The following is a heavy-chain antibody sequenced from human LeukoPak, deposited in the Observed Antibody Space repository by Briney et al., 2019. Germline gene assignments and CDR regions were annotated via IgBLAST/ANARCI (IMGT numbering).Heavy chain of an antibody. CDR3: AKDAARGGSYYGGSGTYFDY. CDR2: ISSGSSTI. Sequence: GGSLRLSCSASGFTFSTYTMNWVRQAPGKGLEWVSYISSGSSTIYYADSVKGRFTISRDNAKNSLYLQMNSLGAEDTAVYYCAKDAARGGSYYGGSGTYFDYWGQGTLVTVSS. CDR1: GFTFSTYT. J-gene: IGHJ4*02. V-gene: IGHV3-48*01. D-gene: IGHD1-26*01.